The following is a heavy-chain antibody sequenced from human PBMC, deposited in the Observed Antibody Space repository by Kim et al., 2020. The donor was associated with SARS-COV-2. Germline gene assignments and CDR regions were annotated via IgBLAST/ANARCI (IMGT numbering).Heavy chain of an antibody. Sequence: SETLSLTCAVYGGSFSGYYWSWIRQPPGKGLEWIGEINHSGSTNYNPSLKSRVTISVDTSKNQFSLKLSSVTAADKAVYYCARGGAAAGTGSAFDIWGQGTMVTVSS. J-gene: IGHJ3*02. CDR2: INHSGST. D-gene: IGHD6-13*01. CDR3: ARGGAAAGTGSAFDI. V-gene: IGHV4-34*01. CDR1: GGSFSGYY.